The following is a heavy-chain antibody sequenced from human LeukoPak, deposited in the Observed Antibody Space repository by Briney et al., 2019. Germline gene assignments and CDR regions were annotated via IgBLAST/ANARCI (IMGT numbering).Heavy chain of an antibody. CDR3: ARHLGPFDY. J-gene: IGHJ4*02. CDR1: GCSISSYY. CDR2: IYYSGST. Sequence: SETLSLTCTVSGCSISSYYWSWIRQPPGKGLEWIGYIYYSGSTNYNPSLKSRVTISVNTSKNQFSLKLSSVPAADTAVYYCARHLGPFDYWGQGTLVTVSS. V-gene: IGHV4-59*08.